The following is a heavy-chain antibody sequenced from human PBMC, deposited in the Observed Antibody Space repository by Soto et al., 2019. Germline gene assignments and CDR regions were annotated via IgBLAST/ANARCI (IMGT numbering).Heavy chain of an antibody. Sequence: SETLSLTCTVSGGSISSSSYYWGWIRQPPGKGLEWIGSIYYSGSTYYNPFLKSRVTISVDTSKNQFSLKLSSVTAADTAVYYCARTTMVRGVMGWFDPWGQGTLVTVSS. CDR3: ARTTMVRGVMGWFDP. CDR1: GGSISSSSYY. V-gene: IGHV4-39*01. J-gene: IGHJ5*02. D-gene: IGHD3-10*01. CDR2: IYYSGST.